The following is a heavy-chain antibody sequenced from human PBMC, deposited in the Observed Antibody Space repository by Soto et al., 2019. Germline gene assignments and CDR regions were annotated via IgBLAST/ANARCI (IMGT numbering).Heavy chain of an antibody. J-gene: IGHJ4*02. CDR2: ISGSGSST. Sequence: GGSLKLSCAASGFTFSSYAMSWVRQAPGKGLEWVSPISGSGSSTFYADSVKGRFTISRDNSKNMLYLQMNSLSVEDTAIYYCARGRDAYNYHALDYWGQGTLVTVSS. D-gene: IGHD1-1*01. V-gene: IGHV3-23*01. CDR3: ARGRDAYNYHALDY. CDR1: GFTFSSYA.